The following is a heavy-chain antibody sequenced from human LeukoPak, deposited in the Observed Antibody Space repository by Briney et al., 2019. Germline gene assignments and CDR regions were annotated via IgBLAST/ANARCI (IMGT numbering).Heavy chain of an antibody. Sequence: SETLSLTCTVSGGSISSSSAYWGWIRQPPGKGLEWIGSIYYSKNTYYNPSLKSRVTISADTSKNQFSLTLCSVSATDTAVYYCVSPRGFSYGYFDYWGQGTLVTVSS. D-gene: IGHD5-18*01. V-gene: IGHV4-39*01. J-gene: IGHJ4*02. CDR3: VSPRGFSYGYFDY. CDR1: GGSISSSSAY. CDR2: IYYSKNT.